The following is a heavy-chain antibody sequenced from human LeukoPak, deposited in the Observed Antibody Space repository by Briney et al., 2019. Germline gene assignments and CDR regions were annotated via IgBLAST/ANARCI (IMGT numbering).Heavy chain of an antibody. J-gene: IGHJ4*02. V-gene: IGHV3-30*04. CDR2: ISYDGSNK. CDR3: AKGDGYNSRRSVDY. D-gene: IGHD5-24*01. CDR1: GFTFSSYA. Sequence: GGSLRLSCAASGFTFSSYAMHWVRQAPGKGLEWVAVISYDGSNKYYADSVKGRFTISRDNSKNTLYLQMNSLRAEDTALYYCAKGDGYNSRRSVDYWGQGTLVTVSS.